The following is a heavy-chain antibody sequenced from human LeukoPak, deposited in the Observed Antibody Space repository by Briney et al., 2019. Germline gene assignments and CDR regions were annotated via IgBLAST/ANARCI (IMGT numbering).Heavy chain of an antibody. V-gene: IGHV2-5*01. CDR1: GFSLSTSGEG. D-gene: IGHD2-15*01. CDR3: AHSAYSGGPTPFDS. Sequence: SGPTLVKPTQALTLTCTLSGFSLSTSGEGVGWIRQPPGKALEWLALIFYSDNKYYSPSLESRLAITWDTSKNRVVLTVTDVDPVDTATYYCAHSAYSGGPTPFDSWGPGTLVTVSS. J-gene: IGHJ4*02. CDR2: IFYSDNK.